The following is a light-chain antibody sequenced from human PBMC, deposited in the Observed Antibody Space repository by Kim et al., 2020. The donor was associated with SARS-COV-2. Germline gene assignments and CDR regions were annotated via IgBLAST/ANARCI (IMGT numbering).Light chain of an antibody. J-gene: IGLJ2*01. CDR3: NSRDSTTNNLV. CDR2: GKN. Sequence: SSELTQDPAVSVALGQTVRITCQGDSLRSYYASWYQQKAGQAPVVVIYGKNNRPSGIPDRFSGSRSGNTASLTITGAQAEDEADYYCNSRDSTTNNLVFGGGTKVTVL. CDR1: SLRSYY. V-gene: IGLV3-19*01.